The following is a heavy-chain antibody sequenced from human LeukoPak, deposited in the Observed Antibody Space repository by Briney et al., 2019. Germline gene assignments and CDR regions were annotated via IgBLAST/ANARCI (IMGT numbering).Heavy chain of an antibody. CDR3: ARSPGQWLSDYFDY. J-gene: IGHJ4*02. CDR1: GFTFSSYW. V-gene: IGHV3-7*01. D-gene: IGHD6-19*01. Sequence: GGSLRPSCAASGFTFSSYWMSWVRQAPGKGLEWVANIKQDGSEKYYVDSVKGRFTISRDNAKNSLYLQMNSLRAEDTAVYYCARSPGQWLSDYFDYWGQGTLVTVSS. CDR2: IKQDGSEK.